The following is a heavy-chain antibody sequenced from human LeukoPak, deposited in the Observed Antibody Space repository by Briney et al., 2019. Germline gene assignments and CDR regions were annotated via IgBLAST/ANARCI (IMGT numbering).Heavy chain of an antibody. Sequence: SVKVSCKASGGTFISYAISWVRQAPGQGLEWMGGIIPILGTANYAQKFQGRVTITADESTSTAYMELSSLRSEDTAVYYCARGGGYVLASFDYWGQGTLVTVSS. J-gene: IGHJ4*02. CDR1: GGTFISYA. CDR2: IIPILGTA. V-gene: IGHV1-69*01. CDR3: ARGGGYVLASFDY. D-gene: IGHD5-12*01.